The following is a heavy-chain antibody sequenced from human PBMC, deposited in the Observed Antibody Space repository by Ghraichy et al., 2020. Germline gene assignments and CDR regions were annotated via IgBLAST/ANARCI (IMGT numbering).Heavy chain of an antibody. V-gene: IGHV3-23*01. Sequence: GGSLRLSCATSGFPLRNSMMSWVRQAPGKGLEWVSTLRGDDDRLYADSVRGRFTISRDSSKNILYLQMDSLRADDTAVYYCAKLLGSVTTYDFWGQGTLVTVSS. D-gene: IGHD4-17*01. CDR3: AKLLGSVTTYDF. CDR1: GFPLRNSM. J-gene: IGHJ4*02. CDR2: LRGDDDR.